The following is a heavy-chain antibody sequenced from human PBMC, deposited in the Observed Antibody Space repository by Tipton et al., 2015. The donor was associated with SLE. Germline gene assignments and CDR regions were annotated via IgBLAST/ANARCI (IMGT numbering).Heavy chain of an antibody. V-gene: IGHV3-30*04. CDR2: ISYGGSNK. D-gene: IGHD5-12*01. CDR1: GFTFSSYA. CDR3: AKDIVATTPIYGMDV. J-gene: IGHJ6*02. Sequence: SLRLSCAASGFTFSSYAMHWVRQAPGKGLEWVAVISYGGSNKYYADSVKGRFTISRDNSKNTLYLQMNSLRAEDTAVYYCAKDIVATTPIYGMDVWGQGTTVTVSS.